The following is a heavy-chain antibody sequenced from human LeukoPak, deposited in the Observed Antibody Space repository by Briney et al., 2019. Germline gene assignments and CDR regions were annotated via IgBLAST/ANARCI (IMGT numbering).Heavy chain of an antibody. CDR2: INPNSGGT. V-gene: IGHV1-2*02. J-gene: IGHJ4*02. CDR1: GYTVTGYY. CDR3: ARDLDTRNYVDY. D-gene: IGHD5-18*01. Sequence: ASVKVSCTASGYTVTGYYMHWVRQAPGQGLEWMGWINPNSGGTNYAQKFQGRVTMTRDTSISTAYMELSRLRSDDTAVYYCARDLDTRNYVDYWGQGTLVTVSS.